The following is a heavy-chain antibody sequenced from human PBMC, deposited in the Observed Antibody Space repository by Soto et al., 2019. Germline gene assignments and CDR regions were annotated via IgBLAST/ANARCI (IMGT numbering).Heavy chain of an antibody. J-gene: IGHJ4*02. CDR2: INPNSGGT. CDR1: GYTFTGYY. V-gene: IGHV1-2*04. Sequence: GASVKVSCKASGYTFTGYYMHWVRQAPGQGLEWMGWINPNSGGTNYAQKFQGWVTMTRDTSISTAYMELSSLRSEDTAVYYCARAWVVVTAPDYWGQGTLVTVSS. CDR3: ARAWVVVTAPDY. D-gene: IGHD2-21*02.